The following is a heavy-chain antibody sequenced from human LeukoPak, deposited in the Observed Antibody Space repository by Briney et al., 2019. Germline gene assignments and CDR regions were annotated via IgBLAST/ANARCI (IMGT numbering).Heavy chain of an antibody. V-gene: IGHV4-59*08. J-gene: IGHJ4*02. D-gene: IGHD6-19*01. CDR1: GGSISSYY. CDR3: ARQLRGEAVAGHLQPFDY. Sequence: PSEILSLTCTVSGGSISSYYWNWIRQPPGKGLEWIGYIYYSGSTNYNPSLKSRVTISVDTFKNQFSLKLSSVTAADTAVYFCARQLRGEAVAGHLQPFDYWGQGTLVTVSS. CDR2: IYYSGST.